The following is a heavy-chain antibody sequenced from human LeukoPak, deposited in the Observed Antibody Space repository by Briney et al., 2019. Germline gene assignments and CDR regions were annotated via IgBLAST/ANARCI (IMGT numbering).Heavy chain of an antibody. J-gene: IGHJ4*02. Sequence: GGSLRLSCAASGFTFSSYWMHWVRQAPGKGVGWVSRINSDGSSTTYADSVKGRFNISRDKAKNTLYMQMNSLRAEDTAVYYCARAEGDFWSGYYSLDYWGQGTLVTVSS. CDR3: ARAEGDFWSGYYSLDY. D-gene: IGHD3-3*01. CDR1: GFTFSSYW. CDR2: INSDGSST. V-gene: IGHV3-74*03.